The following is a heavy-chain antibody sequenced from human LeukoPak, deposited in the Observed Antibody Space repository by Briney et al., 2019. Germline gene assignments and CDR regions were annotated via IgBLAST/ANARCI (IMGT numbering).Heavy chain of an antibody. CDR1: GYTLTSYG. J-gene: IGHJ6*02. CDR2: ISTQSGNT. Sequence: ASVKVSCKASGYTLTSYGINWMRQAPGQGLEWMGWISTQSGNTNYAQKLQGRVTMTTDTSTSTAYMELRSLRSDDTAVYYCASQQLDYYYGMDVWGQGTTVTVSS. D-gene: IGHD6-13*01. V-gene: IGHV1-18*01. CDR3: ASQQLDYYYGMDV.